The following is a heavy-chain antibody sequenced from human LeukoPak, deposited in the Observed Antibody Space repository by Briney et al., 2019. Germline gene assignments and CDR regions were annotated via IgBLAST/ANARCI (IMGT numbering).Heavy chain of an antibody. CDR1: GGSFSGYY. CDR3: ARLHCSSTSCYKPTYFDY. D-gene: IGHD2-2*02. Sequence: KPSETLSLTCAVYGGSFSGYYWSWIRQPPGKGLEWIGEINHSGSTNYNPSLKSRVTISVDTSKNQFSLKLSSVTAADTAVYYCARLHCSSTSCYKPTYFDYWSQGTLVTVSS. J-gene: IGHJ4*02. CDR2: INHSGST. V-gene: IGHV4-34*01.